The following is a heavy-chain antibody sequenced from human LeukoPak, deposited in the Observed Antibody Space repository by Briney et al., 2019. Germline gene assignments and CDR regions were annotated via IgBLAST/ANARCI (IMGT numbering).Heavy chain of an antibody. CDR2: ISYDGSNK. V-gene: IGHV3-30*18. D-gene: IGHD1-14*01. CDR3: AKIRIGFTLFDAFDI. CDR1: GFTFSSYG. J-gene: IGHJ3*02. Sequence: PGGSLRLSCAASGFTFSSYGMHWVRQAPGKGLEWVAVISYDGSNKHFADSVEGRFTISRDNSKNTLYLQMNSLRAEDTAVYYCAKIRIGFTLFDAFDIWGQGTRVIVSS.